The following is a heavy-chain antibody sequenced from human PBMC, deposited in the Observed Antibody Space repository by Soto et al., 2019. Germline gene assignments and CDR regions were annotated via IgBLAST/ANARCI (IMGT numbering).Heavy chain of an antibody. D-gene: IGHD1-26*01. CDR3: AGGGSSGGLYFDP. V-gene: IGHV1-69*01. CDR2: VSPIFGTT. CDR1: GGSFSSPT. Sequence: QVQLVQSGAEVKKPGSSVKVSCKASGGSFSSPTISLVRQAPGQGLEWMGGVSPIFGTTNYAQKFHGRDTITADASSGTAYMEVSGLKSADTAGYCCAGGGSSGGLYFDPWGRGTLVTVSS. J-gene: IGHJ2*01.